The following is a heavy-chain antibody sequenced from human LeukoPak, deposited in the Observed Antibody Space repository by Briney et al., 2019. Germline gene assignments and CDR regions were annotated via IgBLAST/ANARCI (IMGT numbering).Heavy chain of an antibody. CDR3: ARLPLWRRAFDI. V-gene: IGHV4-39*02. CDR2: IYYSGST. J-gene: IGHJ3*02. CDR1: GGSISSTNYY. D-gene: IGHD3-16*01. Sequence: SETLSLTCTVSGGSISSTNYYWGWIRQPPGKGLEWIGSIYYSGSTYYNPSLKSRVTISVDTSKNHFSLKLSSVTAADTAVYYCARLPLWRRAFDIWGQGTMVTVSS.